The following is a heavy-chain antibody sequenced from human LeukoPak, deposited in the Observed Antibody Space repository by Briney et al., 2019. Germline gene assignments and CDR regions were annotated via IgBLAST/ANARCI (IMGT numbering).Heavy chain of an antibody. V-gene: IGHV4-4*07. D-gene: IGHD4-17*01. CDR1: GASISSYY. CDR3: ARDEHDYGDYGTFDY. CDR2: LYTSGDT. Sequence: KPSETLSLTCTVPGASISSYYWSWIRQPAGKGLEWIGRLYTSGDTNYNPSLKRRVTMSLHTSRSKFSLKLSSVTAADTAVYYCARDEHDYGDYGTFDYWGQGTLVTVSS. J-gene: IGHJ4*02.